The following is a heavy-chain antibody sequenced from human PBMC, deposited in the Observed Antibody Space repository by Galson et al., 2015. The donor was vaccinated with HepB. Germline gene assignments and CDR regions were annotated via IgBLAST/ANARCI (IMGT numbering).Heavy chain of an antibody. D-gene: IGHD3-16*02. Sequence: SLRLSCAASGFTFSSYSMNWVRQAPGKGLEWVSSISSSSSYIYYADSVKGRFTISRDNAKNSLYLQMNSLRAEDTAVYYCARDLNYDYIWGSYRSDAFDIWGQGTMVTVSS. CDR1: GFTFSSYS. CDR2: ISSSSSYI. J-gene: IGHJ3*02. CDR3: ARDLNYDYIWGSYRSDAFDI. V-gene: IGHV3-21*01.